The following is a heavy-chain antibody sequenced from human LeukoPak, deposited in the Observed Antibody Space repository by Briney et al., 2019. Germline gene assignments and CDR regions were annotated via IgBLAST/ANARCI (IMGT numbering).Heavy chain of an antibody. CDR3: ARGAYNFDY. V-gene: IGHV3-11*01. D-gene: IGHD1-14*01. J-gene: IGHJ4*02. CDR1: GFPLSYYW. CDR2: ISGSGNSI. Sequence: GGSLRLSCAASGFPLSYYWLHWVRQAPGKGLEWVAYISGSGNSIYYADSVKGRFTISRDNAKNSLYLQMNSLRAEDTAVYYCARGAYNFDYWGQGTLVTVSS.